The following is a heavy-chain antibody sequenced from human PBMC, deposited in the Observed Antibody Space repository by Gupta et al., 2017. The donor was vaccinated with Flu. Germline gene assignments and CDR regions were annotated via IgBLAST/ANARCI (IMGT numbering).Heavy chain of an antibody. Sequence: VRRAPGRVLEGMGGIIPCCRPTKYAQKYQGRVTTTADESTNAAYFELSSLRSEDTAVYYGARKGGGHCSGGTCYSFDDWGQGTPVTVSS. CDR2: IIPCCRPT. D-gene: IGHD2-15*01. V-gene: IGHV1-69*01. CDR3: ARKGGGHCSGGTCYSFDD. J-gene: IGHJ4*02.